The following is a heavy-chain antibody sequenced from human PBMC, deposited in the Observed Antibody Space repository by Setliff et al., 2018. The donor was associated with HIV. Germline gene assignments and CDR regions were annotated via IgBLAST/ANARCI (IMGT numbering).Heavy chain of an antibody. CDR3: ARDPLRISDRFNFYFGMDV. J-gene: IGHJ6*02. V-gene: IGHV1-69*13. D-gene: IGHD3-3*01. Sequence: SVKVSCKASGDTFSNVLITWVRQAPGQGLEWMGGFIPLYGSRNYAQKFKGRVMITADESTNTAYMELSNLRSEDTAVYYCARDPLRISDRFNFYFGMDVWGQGTTVTVSS. CDR2: FIPLYGSR. CDR1: GDTFSNVL.